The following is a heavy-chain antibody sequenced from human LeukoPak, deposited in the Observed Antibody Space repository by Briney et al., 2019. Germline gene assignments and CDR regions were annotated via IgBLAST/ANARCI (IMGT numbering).Heavy chain of an antibody. V-gene: IGHV3-30*04. CDR3: ARGLGITMVREIYGMDV. CDR2: ISYDGSNK. CDR1: GFTFSSYA. Sequence: GRSLRLSCAASGFTFSSYAMHWVRQAPGKGLEWVAVISYDGSNKYYADSVKGRFTISRDNSKNTLYLQMNSLRAEDTAVYYCARGLGITMVREIYGMDVWGQGTTVTVSS. J-gene: IGHJ6*02. D-gene: IGHD3-10*01.